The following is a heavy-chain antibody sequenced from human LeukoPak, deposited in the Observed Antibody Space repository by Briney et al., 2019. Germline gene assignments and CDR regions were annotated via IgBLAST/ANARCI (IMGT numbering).Heavy chain of an antibody. J-gene: IGHJ6*03. D-gene: IGHD6-19*01. Sequence: SVKVSCKASGYTFTGYYMHWVRQAPGQGLEWMGGITPIFGTANYAQKFQGRVTITADESTSTAYMELSSLRSEDTAVYYCARDNSGWSDPPGYYYYYYMDVWGKGTTVTVSS. CDR3: ARDNSGWSDPPGYYYYYYMDV. CDR2: ITPIFGTA. CDR1: GYTFTGYY. V-gene: IGHV1-69*13.